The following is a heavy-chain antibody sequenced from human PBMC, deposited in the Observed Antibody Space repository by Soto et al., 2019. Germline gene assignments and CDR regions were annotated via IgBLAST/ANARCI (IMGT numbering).Heavy chain of an antibody. CDR1: GVTFSDYA. Sequence: VKLVESGGGVVQPGRSLRLSCAASGVTFSDYAMHWVRQAPGKGLEWVAVVTHDGRNTHYADSVKGRFNISRDSSKNTVALEMTSRRAEDTAVYYWAKGGLQWLVTSDFNYWGQGALVTVPS. J-gene: IGHJ4*02. CDR2: VTHDGRNT. CDR3: AKGGLQWLVTSDFNY. V-gene: IGHV3-30*18. D-gene: IGHD6-19*01.